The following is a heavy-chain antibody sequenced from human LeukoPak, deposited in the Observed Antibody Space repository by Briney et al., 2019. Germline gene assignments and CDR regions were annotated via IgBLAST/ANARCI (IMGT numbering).Heavy chain of an antibody. Sequence: SQTLSLTCIVSGGSISSGSYYWSWIRQPAGKGLEWIGRIYTSGSTNYNPSLKSRVTISVDTSKNQFSLKLSSVTAADTAVYYCARDSGFWSGYSNLFDSWGQGTLVTVSS. CDR1: GGSISSGSYY. V-gene: IGHV4-61*02. J-gene: IGHJ4*02. CDR2: IYTSGST. CDR3: ARDSGFWSGYSNLFDS. D-gene: IGHD3-3*01.